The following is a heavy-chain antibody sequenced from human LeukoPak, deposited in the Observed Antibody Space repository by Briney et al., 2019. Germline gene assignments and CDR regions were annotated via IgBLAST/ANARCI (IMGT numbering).Heavy chain of an antibody. CDR3: ARGVALGYYFDY. CDR2: ISAYNGNT. D-gene: IGHD2-15*01. V-gene: IGHV1-18*01. J-gene: IGHJ4*02. CDR1: GYTFTSYG. Sequence: SGYTFTSYGXXXXRQAXGQGLXXLGWISAYNGNTNYAQKLQGRVTMTTDTSPSTAYMELRSLRSDDTAVYYCARGVALGYYFDYWGQGTLVTVSS.